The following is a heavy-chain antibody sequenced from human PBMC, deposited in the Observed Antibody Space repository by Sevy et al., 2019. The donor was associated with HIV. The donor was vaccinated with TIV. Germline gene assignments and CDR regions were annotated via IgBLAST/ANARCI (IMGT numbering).Heavy chain of an antibody. D-gene: IGHD2-2*01. CDR1: GFTFRSYW. J-gene: IGHJ6*02. Sequence: GGSLRLSCVASGFTFRSYWMSWVRQAPGKGLEWVANIKLGGSEKYYVDSVKGRFTISRDNAKNSLYLQMNSLRAEDTAVYYCARDCSSTSCLWGMDVWGQGTTVTVSS. CDR3: ARDCSSTSCLWGMDV. V-gene: IGHV3-7*03. CDR2: IKLGGSEK.